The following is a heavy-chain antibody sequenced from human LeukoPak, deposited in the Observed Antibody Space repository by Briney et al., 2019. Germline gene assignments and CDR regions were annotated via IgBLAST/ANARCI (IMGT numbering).Heavy chain of an antibody. CDR3: ARRAGAYSHPYDY. CDR2: MNPNSGNT. V-gene: IGHV1-8*03. D-gene: IGHD4/OR15-4a*01. CDR1: GYTFTSYD. Sequence: ASVKVSCKASGYTFTSYDINWVRQATGQGLEWMGWMNPNSGNTGYAQKFQGRVTITADESTSTAYMELSSLRSEDTAVYYCARRAGAYSHPYDYWGQGTLVTVPS. J-gene: IGHJ4*02.